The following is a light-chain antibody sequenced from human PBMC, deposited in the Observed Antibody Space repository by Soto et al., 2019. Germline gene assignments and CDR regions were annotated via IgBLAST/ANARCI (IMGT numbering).Light chain of an antibody. J-gene: IGKJ5*01. V-gene: IGKV1-27*01. CDR1: QDISVY. CDR3: QQFNTAPLT. CDR2: SAS. Sequence: DIQMTQSPSSLSASVGDRVTITCRASQDISVYLAWYQQKPGKVPKLLIYSASTLQSGVPSRFSGSGSGTDFTLTISSLQPEDVATYYCQQFNTAPLTFGEGTQLEIK.